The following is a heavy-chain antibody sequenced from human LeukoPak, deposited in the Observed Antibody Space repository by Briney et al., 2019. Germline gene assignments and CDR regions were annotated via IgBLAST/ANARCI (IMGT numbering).Heavy chain of an antibody. J-gene: IGHJ4*02. CDR1: GFSFGSYI. Sequence: PGGSLRLSCAASGFSFGSYIMNWVRQAPGKGLEWISYISSRGSTIYYSDSVKGRFTISRDNAKNSLCLQMNSLRDEDTAVYYCARDLNLSYWGQGTLVTVSS. CDR3: ARDLNLSY. V-gene: IGHV3-48*02. D-gene: IGHD2/OR15-2a*01. CDR2: ISSRGSTI.